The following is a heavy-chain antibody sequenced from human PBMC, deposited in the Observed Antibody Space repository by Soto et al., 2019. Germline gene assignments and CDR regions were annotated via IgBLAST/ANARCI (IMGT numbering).Heavy chain of an antibody. CDR1: GYTFTTYG. CDR3: GRESETIKAIVTLTY. CDR2: ISAYYGDT. V-gene: IGHV1-18*01. J-gene: IGHJ4*02. D-gene: IGHD3-9*01. Sequence: QVQMVQSANEVKRPGASEKVSCKASGYTFTTYGISWVRQAPGQGLEWMGWISAYYGDTKYAPKVQGRVTLTRDISTNTAYLEVRNLRSHDTAMYFCGRESETIKAIVTLTYLGQGTPVSVSP.